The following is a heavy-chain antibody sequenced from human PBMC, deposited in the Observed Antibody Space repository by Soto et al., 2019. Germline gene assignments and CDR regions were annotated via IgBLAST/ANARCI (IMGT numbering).Heavy chain of an antibody. CDR3: ATTVAHPLDY. J-gene: IGHJ4*02. CDR2: IIPIFGTA. CDR1: GGTFSSYA. V-gene: IGHV1-69*13. Sequence: GASVKVSCKASGGTFSSYAISWVRQAPGQGLEWMGGIIPIFGTANYAQKFQGRVTITADESTSTAYMELSSLRSEDTAVYYCATTVAHPLDYWGQGTLVTVSS.